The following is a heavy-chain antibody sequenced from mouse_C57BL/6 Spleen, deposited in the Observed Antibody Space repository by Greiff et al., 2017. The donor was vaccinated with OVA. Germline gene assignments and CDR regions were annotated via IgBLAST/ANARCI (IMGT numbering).Heavy chain of an antibody. V-gene: IGHV1-64*01. D-gene: IGHD2-5*01. CDR2: IHPNSGST. J-gene: IGHJ2*01. CDR1: GYTFTSYW. CDR3: ARGRYYSNYEEGDY. Sequence: VQLQQPGAELVKPGASVKLSCKASGYTFTSYWMHWVKQRPGQGLEWIGMIHPNSGSTNYNEKFKSKATLTVDKSSSTAYLQLSSLTSEDSAVYYGARGRYYSNYEEGDYWGQGTTLTVSS.